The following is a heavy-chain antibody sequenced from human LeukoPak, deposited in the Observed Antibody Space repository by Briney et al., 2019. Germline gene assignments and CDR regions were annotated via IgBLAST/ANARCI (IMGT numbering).Heavy chain of an antibody. D-gene: IGHD1-26*01. Sequence: SETLSLTCAVYGGSFSGYYWSWIRQPPGKGLEWIGEINHSGSTNYNPSLKSRVTISVDTSKNQFSLKLSSVTAADTAVYYCARGNAVGATTYDYWGQGTLVTVSS. CDR1: GGSFSGYY. J-gene: IGHJ4*02. CDR2: INHSGST. CDR3: ARGNAVGATTYDY. V-gene: IGHV4-34*01.